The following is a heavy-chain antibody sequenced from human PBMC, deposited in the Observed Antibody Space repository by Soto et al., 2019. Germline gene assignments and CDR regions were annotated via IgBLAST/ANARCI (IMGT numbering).Heavy chain of an antibody. Sequence: GGSLRLSCAASGFTFSSYGMHWVRQAPGKGLEWVAVIWYDGSNKYYADSVKGRFTISRDNSKNTLYLQMNSLRAEDTAVYYCARDGYCSSTSCSFDVWGQGTLVTVSS. V-gene: IGHV3-33*01. CDR3: ARDGYCSSTSCSFDV. D-gene: IGHD2-2*01. J-gene: IGHJ4*02. CDR1: GFTFSSYG. CDR2: IWYDGSNK.